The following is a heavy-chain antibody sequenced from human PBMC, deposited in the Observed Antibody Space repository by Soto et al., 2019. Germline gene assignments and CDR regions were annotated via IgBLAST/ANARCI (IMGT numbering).Heavy chain of an antibody. J-gene: IGHJ5*02. CDR2: ISGSGGST. V-gene: IGHV3-23*01. Sequence: EVQLLESGGGLVQPGGSLRLSCAASGFTFSSYAMSWVRQAPGKGLEWVSAISGSGGSTYYADSVKGRFTISRDNSKNTLYLQINSLRAEDTAVYYCAKIGNYDYVWGSYRSNWFDPWGQGTLVTVSS. D-gene: IGHD3-16*02. CDR1: GFTFSSYA. CDR3: AKIGNYDYVWGSYRSNWFDP.